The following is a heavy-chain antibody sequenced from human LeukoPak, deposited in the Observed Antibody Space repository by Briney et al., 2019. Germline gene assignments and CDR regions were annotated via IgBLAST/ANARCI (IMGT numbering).Heavy chain of an antibody. V-gene: IGHV4-4*07. CDR2: IYTSGST. J-gene: IGHJ3*02. D-gene: IGHD1-26*01. CDR1: GGSISSYY. CDR3: ARDSDGWGEGATRGAFDI. Sequence: PSETLSLTCTVSGGSISSYYWSWIRQPAGKGLEWIGRIYTSGSTNYNPSLKSRVTISVDTSKNQFSLKLSSVTAADTAVYYCARDSDGWGEGATRGAFDIWGQGTMVTVSS.